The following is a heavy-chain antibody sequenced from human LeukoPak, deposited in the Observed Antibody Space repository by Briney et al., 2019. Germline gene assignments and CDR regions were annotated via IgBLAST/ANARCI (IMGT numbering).Heavy chain of an antibody. CDR2: ISGSSDIT. CDR3: AKYSSTWRSYFDY. CDR1: GFILSNYA. V-gene: IGHV3-23*01. D-gene: IGHD6-13*01. Sequence: GGSLRLSCAASGFILSNYAMSWVRQAPGKGLEWVSAISGSSDITYYADSVKGRFTISRDNSKNTLYLQMNSLRAEDTAVYFCAKYSSTWRSYFDYWGQGTLVTVSS. J-gene: IGHJ4*02.